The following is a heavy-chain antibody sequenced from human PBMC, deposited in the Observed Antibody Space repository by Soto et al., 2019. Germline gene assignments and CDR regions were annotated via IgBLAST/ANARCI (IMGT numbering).Heavy chain of an antibody. V-gene: IGHV2-26*01. D-gene: IGHD2-2*01. Sequence: ESGPTLVNATETLTLTCTVSGFSLISARMGVSWIRQPPGKAPEWLAHIFSNDEKSYSTSLKSRLTISKDTSKSQVVLTMNNMDPVDTATYYCARIVPAAIGITGIPFDYWGQGTLVTVSS. CDR1: GFSLISARMG. J-gene: IGHJ4*02. CDR3: ARIVPAAIGITGIPFDY. CDR2: IFSNDEK.